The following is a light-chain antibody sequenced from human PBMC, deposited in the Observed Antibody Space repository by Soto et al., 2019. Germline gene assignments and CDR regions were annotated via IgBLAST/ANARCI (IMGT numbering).Light chain of an antibody. Sequence: QSALTQPPSASGSPGRSVTISCTGTSSDVGGYDYVSWFQQHPGKAPKLIIYEVTKRPSGVPDRFSASKSGNTASLTVSGRHAEDAQDYYCSSFFAGNNNCVFGAGTKLTVL. CDR2: EVT. CDR1: SSDVGGYDY. J-gene: IGLJ3*02. CDR3: SSFFAGNNNCV. V-gene: IGLV2-8*01.